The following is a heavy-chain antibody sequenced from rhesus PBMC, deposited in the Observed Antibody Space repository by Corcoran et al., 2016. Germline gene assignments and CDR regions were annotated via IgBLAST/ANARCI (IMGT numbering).Heavy chain of an antibody. V-gene: IGHV3S5*01. J-gene: IGHJ4*01. CDR2: MNRGGGNT. Sequence: EVQLVETGGDLVQPGGSLKLSCAASGFTFSSYGIICVRQAPGKGLELVSAMNRGGGNTYNTDSVKGRFTISRDNSKNTLSLQMNSLRAEDTAVYYCAKEFEVLTARDYWGQGVLVTVSS. D-gene: IGHD2-27*01. CDR3: AKEFEVLTARDY. CDR1: GFTFSSYG.